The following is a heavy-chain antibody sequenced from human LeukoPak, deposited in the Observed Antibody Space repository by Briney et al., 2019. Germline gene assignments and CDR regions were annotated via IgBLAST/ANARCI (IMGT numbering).Heavy chain of an antibody. CDR2: IYYSGST. CDR1: GDSIITYY. CDR3: ARHHGSGWYYFAY. V-gene: IGHV4-59*01. J-gene: IGHJ4*02. D-gene: IGHD6-19*01. Sequence: SETLSLTCTVSGDSIITYYWSRVRQPPGKGLEWIGYIYYSGSTNYNPSLKSRVTISIDTSNNQFSLRLSSVTAADTAVYYCARHHGSGWYYFAYWGQGTLVTVSS.